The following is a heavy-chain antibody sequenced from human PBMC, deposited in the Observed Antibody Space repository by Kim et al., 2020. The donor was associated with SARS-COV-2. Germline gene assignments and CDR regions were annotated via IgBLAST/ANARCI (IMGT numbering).Heavy chain of an antibody. V-gene: IGHV1-8*01. D-gene: IGHD1-26*01. Sequence: GYAQKFQGRVTMTRNTSISTAYMELSSLRSEDTAVYYCARGGRYSGSYAYWGQGTLVTVSS. J-gene: IGHJ4*02. CDR3: ARGGRYSGSYAY.